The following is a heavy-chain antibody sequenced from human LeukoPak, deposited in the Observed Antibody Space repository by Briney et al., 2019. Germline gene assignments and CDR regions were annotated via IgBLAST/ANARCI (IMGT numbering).Heavy chain of an antibody. D-gene: IGHD3-22*01. J-gene: IGHJ4*02. CDR3: TTVDDFYDSSGYIINYFDY. Sequence: PGGSLRLSCAASGFTFSGSAMHWVRQASGKGLEWVGRIRSKANSYATAYAASVKGRFTISRDDSKNTLYLQMNSLKTEDTAVYYCTTVDDFYDSSGYIINYFDYWGQGTLVTVSS. V-gene: IGHV3-73*01. CDR2: IRSKANSYAT. CDR1: GFTFSGSA.